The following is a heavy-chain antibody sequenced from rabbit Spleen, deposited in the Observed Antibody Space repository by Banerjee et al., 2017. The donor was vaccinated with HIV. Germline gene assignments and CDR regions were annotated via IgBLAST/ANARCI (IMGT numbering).Heavy chain of an antibody. V-gene: IGHV1S45*01. CDR3: ARDLASVVGWNFGL. CDR1: GFSFGDRDV. D-gene: IGHD3-1*01. Sequence: QEQLVESGGGLVQPEGSLTLTCKASGFSFGDRDVMCWVRQAPGKGLQWIACINTYTGKPVYATWAKGRFTISRTSSTTVTLQMTSLTAADTATYFCARDLASVVGWNFGLWGPGTLVTVS. J-gene: IGHJ4*01. CDR2: INTYTGKP.